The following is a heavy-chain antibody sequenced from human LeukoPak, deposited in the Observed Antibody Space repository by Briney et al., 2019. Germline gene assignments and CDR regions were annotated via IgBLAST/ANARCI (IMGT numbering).Heavy chain of an antibody. J-gene: IGHJ6*02. CDR3: ARTRQLNYYYYGMDV. Sequence: SGPALVKPTQTLTLTCTFSGFSLGTSGMCVSWIRQPPGKALDWLARIDWDDDKYYSTSLKTRLTISKDTSKNQVVLTMTNMDPVDTATYYCARTRQLNYYYYGMDVWGQGTTVTVSS. CDR2: IDWDDDK. CDR1: GFSLGTSGMC. V-gene: IGHV2-70*11. D-gene: IGHD1-1*01.